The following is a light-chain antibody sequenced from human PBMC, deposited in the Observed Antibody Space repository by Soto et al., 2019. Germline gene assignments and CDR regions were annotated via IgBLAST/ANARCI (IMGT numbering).Light chain of an antibody. CDR3: MQGSPWTGP. CDR2: RVS. Sequence: IVMTQTPLASPVTLGQPASISCRSSQSLVASDGNTYLSWLQQRPGQSPRRLFYRVSXRESGVPDRFSGGGSGTDFTLKISSVEAEDVGVYYCMQGSPWTGPFGPGTKV. CDR1: QSLVASDGNTY. J-gene: IGKJ1*01. V-gene: IGKV2-30*01.